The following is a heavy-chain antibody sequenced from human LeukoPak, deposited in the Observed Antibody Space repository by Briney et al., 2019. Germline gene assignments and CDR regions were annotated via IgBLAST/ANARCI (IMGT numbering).Heavy chain of an antibody. J-gene: IGHJ4*02. CDR2: ISGSGGST. CDR1: GFTFGSYA. Sequence: PGGSLRLSCAASGFTFGSYAMSWVRQAPGKGLEWVSAISGSGGSTYYADSVKGRFTISRDNSKNTLYLQMNSLRAEDTAVYYCATHYYDSSGYYPFDYWGQGTLVTVSS. V-gene: IGHV3-23*01. D-gene: IGHD3-22*01. CDR3: ATHYYDSSGYYPFDY.